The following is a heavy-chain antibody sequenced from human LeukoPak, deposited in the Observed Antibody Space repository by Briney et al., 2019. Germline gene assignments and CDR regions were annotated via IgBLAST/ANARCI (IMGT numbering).Heavy chain of an antibody. V-gene: IGHV4-34*01. CDR1: GGSYSGYY. CDR3: ARQKGGLRYFDWLSAPFDY. J-gene: IGHJ4*02. D-gene: IGHD3-9*01. Sequence: SETLSLTCAVYGGSYSGYYWSWIRQPPWKGLEWIGEINHSGSTNYNPSLKSRVTISVDTSKNQFSLKLSSVTAADTAVYYCARQKGGLRYFDWLSAPFDYWGQGTLVTVSS. CDR2: INHSGST.